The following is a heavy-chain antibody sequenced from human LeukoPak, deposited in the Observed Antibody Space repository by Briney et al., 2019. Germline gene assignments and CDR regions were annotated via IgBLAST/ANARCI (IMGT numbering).Heavy chain of an antibody. J-gene: IGHJ6*02. CDR1: GFTFDDYA. V-gene: IGHV3-43*02. D-gene: IGHD3-10*01. CDR3: AKGAVWFGELSGMDV. Sequence: GGSLRLSCAASGFTFDDYAMHWVRQAPGKGLEWVSLISGDGGSTYYADPVKGRFTISRDNSKNSLYLQMNSPRTEDTALYYCAKGAVWFGELSGMDVWGQGTTVTVSS. CDR2: ISGDGGST.